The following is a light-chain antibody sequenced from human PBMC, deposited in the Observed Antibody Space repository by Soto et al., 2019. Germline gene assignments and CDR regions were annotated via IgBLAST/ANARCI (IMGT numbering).Light chain of an antibody. CDR3: SSYTTSSTLV. V-gene: IGLV2-14*02. J-gene: IGLJ2*01. Sequence: QSVLTQPASVSGSPGQSITVSCTGSSNDVGNYNLVSWYQQSPGKAPKLLIYEDSKRPSGVSNRFSGSKSGDTASLTMSGLQAEDEADYYCSSYTTSSTLVFGGGTQLTVL. CDR2: EDS. CDR1: SNDVGNYNL.